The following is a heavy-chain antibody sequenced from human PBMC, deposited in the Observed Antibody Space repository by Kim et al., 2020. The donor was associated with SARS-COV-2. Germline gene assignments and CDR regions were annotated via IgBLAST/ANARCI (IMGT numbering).Heavy chain of an antibody. J-gene: IGHJ4*02. CDR3: AKDIASSGWYGFDY. CDR2: ISWDGGST. Sequence: GGSLRLSCAASGFTFDDYTMHWVRQAPGKGLEWVSLISWDGGSTYYADSVKGRFTISRDNSKNSLYLQMNSLRTEDTALYYCAKDIASSGWYGFDYWGQGTLVTVSS. CDR1: GFTFDDYT. V-gene: IGHV3-43*01. D-gene: IGHD6-19*01.